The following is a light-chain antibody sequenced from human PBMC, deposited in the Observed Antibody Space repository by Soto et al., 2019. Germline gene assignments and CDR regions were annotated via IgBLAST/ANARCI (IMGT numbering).Light chain of an antibody. Sequence: EVVLTQSPATLSVSPGERATLSCRASQSVSGKLAWYQQKPGQAPRLLIYATSSRATGLPARLSGSGSGTEFILTISSLQSEDFALYYCHQYDKWPFTFGPGTRVDI. CDR1: QSVSGK. CDR3: HQYDKWPFT. J-gene: IGKJ3*01. V-gene: IGKV3-15*01. CDR2: ATS.